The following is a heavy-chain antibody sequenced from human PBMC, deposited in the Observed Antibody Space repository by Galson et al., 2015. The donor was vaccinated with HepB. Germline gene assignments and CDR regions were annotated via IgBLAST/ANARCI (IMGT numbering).Heavy chain of an antibody. D-gene: IGHD2-21*02. CDR1: GFIFSNYW. V-gene: IGHV3-7*03. Sequence: SLRLSCAASGFIFSNYWMSWVRQAPGKGLEWVANIKKDGSEKYYVDSVKGRFTISRDNAENSLYLQMNSLRAEDTAVYYCARDEATFGDTHAFWGQGNPVTVSS. CDR3: ARDEATFGDTHAF. CDR2: IKKDGSEK. J-gene: IGHJ1*01.